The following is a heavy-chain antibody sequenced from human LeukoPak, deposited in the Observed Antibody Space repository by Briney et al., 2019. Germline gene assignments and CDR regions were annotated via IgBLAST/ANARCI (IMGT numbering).Heavy chain of an antibody. J-gene: IGHJ4*02. CDR1: GGSISSYY. V-gene: IGHV4-59*01. CDR3: ARVGYYYDSSGYYRYFDY. Sequence: PSETLSLTCTVSGGSISSYYWSWIRQPPGKGLEWIGYIYYSGSTNYNPSLKSRVTISVDTSKNQFSLKLSSMTAADTAVYYCARVGYYYDSSGYYRYFDYWGQGTLVTVSS. D-gene: IGHD3-22*01. CDR2: IYYSGST.